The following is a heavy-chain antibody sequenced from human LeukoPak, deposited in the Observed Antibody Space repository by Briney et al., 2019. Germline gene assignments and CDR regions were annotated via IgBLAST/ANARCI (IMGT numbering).Heavy chain of an antibody. CDR1: GGSISSYY. CDR3: ASVGDIAAAGTLAYYYYMDV. D-gene: IGHD6-13*01. V-gene: IGHV4-59*01. CDR2: IYYSGST. J-gene: IGHJ6*03. Sequence: SETLSLTCTVSGGSISSYYWSWIRQPPGKGLEWIGYIYYSGSTNYNPSLKSRVTISVDTSKNQFSLKLSSVTAADTAVYYCASVGDIAAAGTLAYYYYMDVWGKGTTVTVSS.